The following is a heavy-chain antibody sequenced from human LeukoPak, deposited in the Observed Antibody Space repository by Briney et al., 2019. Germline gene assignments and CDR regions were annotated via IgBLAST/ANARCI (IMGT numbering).Heavy chain of an antibody. CDR2: ISSSSSYI. D-gene: IGHD3-10*01. CDR3: AGEGGESPSYYFDY. V-gene: IGHV3-21*01. J-gene: IGHJ4*02. Sequence: GGSLRLSCAASGFTFSSYSMNWVRQAPGKGLEWVSSISSSSSYIYYADSVKGRFTISRDNAKNSLYLQMNSLRAEDTAVYYCAGEGGESPSYYFDYWGQGTLVTVSS. CDR1: GFTFSSYS.